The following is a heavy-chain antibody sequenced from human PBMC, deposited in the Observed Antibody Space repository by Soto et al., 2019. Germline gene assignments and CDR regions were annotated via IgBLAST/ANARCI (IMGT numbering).Heavy chain of an antibody. CDR3: AIAVGYCSATSCYPFGI. CDR2: VFSSGTT. J-gene: IGHJ4*02. D-gene: IGHD2-15*01. Sequence: SQTLSLTCAVSGCSISVSGHYYGWIRQPPGKGLEWLGTVFSSGTTYYNPSFTTRLTMSVDTSRNEVSLKMTSMTAADTSVYYCAIAVGYCSATSCYPFGIWGQGSLVTVSS. V-gene: IGHV4-39*01. CDR1: GCSISVSGHY.